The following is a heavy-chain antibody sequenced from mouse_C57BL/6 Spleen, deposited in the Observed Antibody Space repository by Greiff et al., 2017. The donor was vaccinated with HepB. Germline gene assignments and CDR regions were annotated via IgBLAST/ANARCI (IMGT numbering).Heavy chain of an antibody. V-gene: IGHV5-12*01. CDR1: GFTFSDYY. Sequence: EVQLVESGGGLVQPGGSLKLSCAASGFTFSDYYMYWVRQTPEKRLEWVAYISNGGGSTYYPDTVKGRFTISRDNAKNTLYLQMSRLKSEDTAMYYCARLWFDYWGQGTSVTVSS. D-gene: IGHD2-2*01. J-gene: IGHJ4*01. CDR3: ARLWFDY. CDR2: ISNGGGST.